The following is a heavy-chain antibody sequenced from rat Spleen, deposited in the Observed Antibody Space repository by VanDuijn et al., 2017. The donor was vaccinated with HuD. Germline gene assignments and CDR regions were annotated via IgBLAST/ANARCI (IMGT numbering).Heavy chain of an antibody. CDR1: GFTFNNYG. CDR3: TRVNSGYEGCFDY. Sequence: EVQLVESGGGLVQPGRSLKLSCAASGFTFNNYGMAWVRQAPTKGLEWVATISYDGSSTYYPDSVKGRFTISRDNAKSTLYLQMNSLRSEDTATYYCTRVNSGYEGCFDYWGQGVMVTVSS. J-gene: IGHJ2*01. V-gene: IGHV5-29*01. D-gene: IGHD4-3*01. CDR2: ISYDGSST.